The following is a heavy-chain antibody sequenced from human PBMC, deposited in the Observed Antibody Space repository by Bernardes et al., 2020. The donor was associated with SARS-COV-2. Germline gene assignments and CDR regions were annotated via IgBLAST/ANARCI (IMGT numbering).Heavy chain of an antibody. Sequence: GGSLRLSCAASGFTFSSYWMHWFRQAPGKGLMWVSRINGDGSRTTYADSVKGRFTISRDNTKNTLYLQMNSLRAEDTAVYYCVRGPSDGHGRFEYWGQGTLGTVSS. CDR1: GFTFSSYW. CDR3: VRGPSDGHGRFEY. CDR2: INGDGSRT. J-gene: IGHJ4*02. V-gene: IGHV3-74*01.